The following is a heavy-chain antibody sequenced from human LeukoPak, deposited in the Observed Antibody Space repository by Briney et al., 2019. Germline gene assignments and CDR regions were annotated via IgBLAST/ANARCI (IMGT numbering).Heavy chain of an antibody. CDR2: INAGNGNT. CDR1: GYTFTSYA. J-gene: IGHJ6*03. D-gene: IGHD3-10*01. V-gene: IGHV1-3*03. CDR3: ARDGSLVERFGAPKAYYYYYYMDV. Sequence: GASVKVSCKASGYTFTSYAMHWVRQAPGQRLEWMGWINAGNGNTKYSQEFQGRVTITRDTSASTAYMELSSLRSEDMAVYYCARDGSLVERFGAPKAYYYYYYMDVWGKGTTVTVSS.